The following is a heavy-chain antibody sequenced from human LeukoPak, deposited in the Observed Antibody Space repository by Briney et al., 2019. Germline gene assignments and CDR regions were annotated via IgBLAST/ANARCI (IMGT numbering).Heavy chain of an antibody. V-gene: IGHV1-46*01. J-gene: IGHJ4*02. CDR3: ARGKRSRDSSGYYYVGY. D-gene: IGHD3-22*01. CDR1: GYTFSGYY. Sequence: EASVKVSCKASGYTFSGYYIFWVRRAPGQGLEWMGWINPSGGSTSYAQKFQGRVTMTRDTSTSTVYMELSSLRSEDTAVYYCARGKRSRDSSGYYYVGYWGQGTLVTVSS. CDR2: INPSGGST.